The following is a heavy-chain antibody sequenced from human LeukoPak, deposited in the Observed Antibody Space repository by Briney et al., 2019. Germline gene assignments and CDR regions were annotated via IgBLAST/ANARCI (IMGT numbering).Heavy chain of an antibody. D-gene: IGHD1-1*01. CDR2: ISGSGSST. CDR1: GFTFSSYA. CDR3: AKATGTFYYFDY. V-gene: IGHV3-23*01. J-gene: IGHJ4*02. Sequence: PGGSLRLSCAASGFTFSSYAMSWVRQAPGKGLEWVSAISGSGSSTYYADSVKGRLTISRENSTNTLYLQMNSLRAEDTAVYYCAKATGTFYYFDYWGQGTLVTVSS.